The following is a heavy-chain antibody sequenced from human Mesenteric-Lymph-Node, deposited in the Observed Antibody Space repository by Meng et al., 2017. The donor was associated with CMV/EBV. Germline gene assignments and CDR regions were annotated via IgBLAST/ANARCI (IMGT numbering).Heavy chain of an antibody. D-gene: IGHD6-13*01. CDR3: ARDHSSSWYNWFDP. CDR2: IYYSGST. V-gene: IGHV4-59*01. J-gene: IGHJ5*02. CDR1: GGSISSYY. Sequence: SETLSLTCTVSGGSISSYYWSWIRQPPGKGLEWIGYIYYSGSTNYNPSLKSRVTISVDTSKNQFSLKLSSVTAADTAVYYCARDHSSSWYNWFDPWGQGTLVTVSS.